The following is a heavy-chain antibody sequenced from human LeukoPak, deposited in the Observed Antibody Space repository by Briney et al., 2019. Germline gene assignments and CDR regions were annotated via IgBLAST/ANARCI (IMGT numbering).Heavy chain of an antibody. V-gene: IGHV3-53*01. CDR3: ARSGYGPQDFYYYYYMDV. CDR1: GFTFSRYS. D-gene: IGHD2-15*01. Sequence: GGSLRLSCAASGFTFSRYSMNWVRQAPGKGLEWASVIYSGGSTYYADSVKGRFTISRDNSKNTLYLQMNSLRAEDTAVYYCARSGYGPQDFYYYYYMDVWGKGTTVTVSS. CDR2: IYSGGST. J-gene: IGHJ6*03.